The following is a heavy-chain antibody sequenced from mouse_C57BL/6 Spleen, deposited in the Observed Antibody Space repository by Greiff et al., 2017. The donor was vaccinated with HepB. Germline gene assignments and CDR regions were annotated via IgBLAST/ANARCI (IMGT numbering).Heavy chain of an antibody. Sequence: QVQLKQSGAELVRPGSSVKLSCKASGYTFTSYWMHWVKQRPIQGLEWIGNIDPSDSETHYNQKFKDKATLTVDKSSSTAYMQLSSLTSEDSAVYYCARSYLYYFDYWGQGTTLTVSS. CDR2: IDPSDSET. CDR3: ARSYLYYFDY. V-gene: IGHV1-52*01. CDR1: GYTFTSYW. D-gene: IGHD5-1-1*01. J-gene: IGHJ2*01.